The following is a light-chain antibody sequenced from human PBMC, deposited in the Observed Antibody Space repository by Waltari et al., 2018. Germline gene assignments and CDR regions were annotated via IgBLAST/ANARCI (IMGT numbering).Light chain of an antibody. CDR2: DTT. J-gene: IGLJ3*02. V-gene: IGLV7-46*01. CDR3: LLSYRGARV. Sequence: QAVVTQEPSITVSPGATGTLNCRSSTGPVTSSHYPYWFQQKPGQAPRILIYDTTNKHSWTPARFSGSLLGGKVALTLSGARPEDEAEYFCLLSYRGARVFGGGTKLTVL. CDR1: TGPVTSSHY.